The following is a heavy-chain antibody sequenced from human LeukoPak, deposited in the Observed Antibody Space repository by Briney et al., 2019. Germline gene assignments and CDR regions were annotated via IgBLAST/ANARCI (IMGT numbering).Heavy chain of an antibody. J-gene: IGHJ4*02. CDR1: GFTFSNAW. CDR3: ARATAVAGGFDY. D-gene: IGHD6-19*01. V-gene: IGHV4-4*02. Sequence: SGGSLRLSCAASGFTFSNAWMNWVRQPPGKGLEWIGEIYHSGSTNYNPSLKSRVTISVDKSKNQFSLKLSSVTAADTAVYYCARATAVAGGFDYWGQGTLVTVSS. CDR2: IYHSGST.